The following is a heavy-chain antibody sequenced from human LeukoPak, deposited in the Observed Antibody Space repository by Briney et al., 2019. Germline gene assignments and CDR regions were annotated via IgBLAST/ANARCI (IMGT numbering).Heavy chain of an antibody. D-gene: IGHD2-21*02. CDR3: AKANDVVVTAIPPADAFDI. V-gene: IGHV3-9*01. CDR2: ISWNSGSI. J-gene: IGHJ3*02. Sequence: AGGSLRLSCAASGFTFDDYAMHWVRQAPGKGLEWVSGISWNSGSIGYADSVKGRFTISRDNAKNSLYLQMNSLRAEDTALYYCAKANDVVVTAIPPADAFDIWGQGTMVTVSS. CDR1: GFTFDDYA.